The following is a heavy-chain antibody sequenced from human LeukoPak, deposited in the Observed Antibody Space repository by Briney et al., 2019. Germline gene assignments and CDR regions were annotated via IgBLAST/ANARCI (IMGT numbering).Heavy chain of an antibody. CDR3: ARGPPSFGESNNWFDP. V-gene: IGHV4-30-4*01. D-gene: IGHD3-10*01. J-gene: IGHJ5*02. CDR2: IYYSGST. Sequence: SQTLSLTCTVSGGSLSSGDYYWSWIRQPPGKGLEWIGYIYYSGSTYYNPSLKSRVTISVDTSKNRFSLKLSSVTAADTAVYYCARGPPSFGESNNWFDPWGQGTLVTVSS. CDR1: GGSLSSGDYY.